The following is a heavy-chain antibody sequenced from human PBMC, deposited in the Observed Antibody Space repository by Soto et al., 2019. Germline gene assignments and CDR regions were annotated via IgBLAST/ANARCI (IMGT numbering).Heavy chain of an antibody. Sequence: PGGSLRLSCAASGFTFSHYAMRWVRQAPGKGLEWVANIKQDGSEKYYVDSVKGRFTISRDNAKNSLYLQMNSLRAEDTAVYYCARDPSIVLVPAATYYYYYYGMDVWGQGTTVTVSS. J-gene: IGHJ6*02. CDR2: IKQDGSEK. D-gene: IGHD2-2*01. CDR1: GFTFSHYA. CDR3: ARDPSIVLVPAATYYYYYYGMDV. V-gene: IGHV3-7*01.